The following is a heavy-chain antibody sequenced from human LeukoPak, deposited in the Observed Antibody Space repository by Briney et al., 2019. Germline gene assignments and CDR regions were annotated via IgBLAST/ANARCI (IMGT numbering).Heavy chain of an antibody. V-gene: IGHV1-69*13. CDR1: GGTFSSYA. D-gene: IGHD3-9*01. Sequence: SVKVSCKASGGTFSSYAISWVRQAPGQGLEWMGGIIPIFGTANYAQKFQGRVTITADESTSTAYMELSSLRSEDTAVYYCARAAPYFDWLFGWFDPWGQGTLVTVSS. J-gene: IGHJ5*02. CDR3: ARAAPYFDWLFGWFDP. CDR2: IIPIFGTA.